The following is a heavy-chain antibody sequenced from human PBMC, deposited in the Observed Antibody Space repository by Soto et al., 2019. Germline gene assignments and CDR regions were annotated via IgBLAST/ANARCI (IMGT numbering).Heavy chain of an antibody. V-gene: IGHV3-48*03. Sequence: GGSRRPSCAASGFTFSTYEMNWVRQAPGKGLEWVSYISSSGSTIYYAGSVKGRFTISRDNAKNSPYLQMDSLRAEDTAVNYCASRYFRDGYNSSYGMDVWGQGTMVTVSS. D-gene: IGHD5-12*01. J-gene: IGHJ6*02. CDR2: ISSSGSTI. CDR3: ASRYFRDGYNSSYGMDV. CDR1: GFTFSTYE.